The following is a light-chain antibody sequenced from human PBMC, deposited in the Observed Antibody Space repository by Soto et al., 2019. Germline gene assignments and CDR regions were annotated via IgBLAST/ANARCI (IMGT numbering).Light chain of an antibody. Sequence: DIQMTQSPSAQSASVGDTVTITCRASQNIRSHLNWYQQKPGKAPELLIYSASRLQSGVPSRFGGSGSGTDFTLTISDLQPEDFATYYCQQSYTTPPITFGLGTRLEV. V-gene: IGKV1-39*01. CDR1: QNIRSH. CDR2: SAS. CDR3: QQSYTTPPIT. J-gene: IGKJ5*01.